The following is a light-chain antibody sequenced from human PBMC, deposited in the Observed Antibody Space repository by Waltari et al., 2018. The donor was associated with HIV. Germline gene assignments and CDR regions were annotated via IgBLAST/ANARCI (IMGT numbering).Light chain of an antibody. V-gene: IGLV3-16*01. Sequence: SYELTQPPSVSVSHGQMARITCSGEALLTKNVAWYQQKPGQAPVLVIYKDKERPSGIPERFSGSSSGTMVTLTISGVQAEDEADYYCLSADSSGTYWVFGGGTEVTVL. J-gene: IGLJ3*02. CDR2: KDK. CDR1: ALLTKN. CDR3: LSADSSGTYWV.